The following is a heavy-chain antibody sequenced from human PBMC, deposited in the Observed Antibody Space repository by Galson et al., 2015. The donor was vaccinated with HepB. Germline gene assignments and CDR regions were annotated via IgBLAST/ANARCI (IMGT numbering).Heavy chain of an antibody. V-gene: IGHV1-18*01. CDR1: GYTFTSYG. CDR2: ISAYNGNT. D-gene: IGHD6-19*01. Sequence: SVKVSCKASGYTFTSYGISWVRQAPGQGLEWMGWISAYNGNTNYARKFQGRVTMTTDTSTRIAYMELRNLRSDDTAAYYCTRDSWAVAATGAFDIWGQGTMVTVSS. J-gene: IGHJ3*02. CDR3: TRDSWAVAATGAFDI.